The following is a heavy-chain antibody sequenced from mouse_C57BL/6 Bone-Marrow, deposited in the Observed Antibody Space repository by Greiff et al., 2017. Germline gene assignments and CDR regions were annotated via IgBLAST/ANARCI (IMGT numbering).Heavy chain of an antibody. J-gene: IGHJ4*01. V-gene: IGHV2-5*01. CDR3: AKIGDSYYAMDY. CDR1: GFSLTSYG. Sequence: VQLQQSGPGLVQLSQSLSITCTVSGFSLTSYGVHWVRQSPGKGLEWLGVLWRGGSTDYNAAFMSRLSITKDNSKSQVFFKMNSLQADDTAIYYCAKIGDSYYAMDYWGQGTSVTVSS. CDR2: LWRGGST. D-gene: IGHD3-1*01.